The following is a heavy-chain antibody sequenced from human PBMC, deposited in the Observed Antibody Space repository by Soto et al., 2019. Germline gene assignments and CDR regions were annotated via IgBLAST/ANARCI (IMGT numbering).Heavy chain of an antibody. CDR2: SYYIGSS. V-gene: IGHV4-31*03. CDR1: GVSISSGGSY. CDR3: ARAGGIVAAINYYGLDV. D-gene: IGHD2-21*01. J-gene: IGHJ6*02. Sequence: SETLSLTCTVSGVSISSGGSYWTWIRQRPGKGLEWIGYSYYIGSSYYNPSLQSRVTISVDTAKNQVSLKLSSVTAADTAVYYCARAGGIVAAINYYGLDVWGHGATVTVSS.